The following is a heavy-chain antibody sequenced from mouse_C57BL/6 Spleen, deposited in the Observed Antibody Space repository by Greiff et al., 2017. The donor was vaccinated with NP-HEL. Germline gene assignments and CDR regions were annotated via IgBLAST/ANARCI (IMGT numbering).Heavy chain of an antibody. Sequence: QVQLQQPGAELVKPGASVKLSCQASGYTFTSYWMQWVKQRPGQGLEWIGEIDPSDSYTNYNQKFKGKATLTVDTSSSTAYRQLSSLTSADSAVYYCARMVMVFDFDYWGQGTTVTVSS. D-gene: IGHD2-13*01. V-gene: IGHV1-50*01. CDR2: IDPSDSYT. CDR3: ARMVMVFDFDY. CDR1: GYTFTSYW. J-gene: IGHJ2*01.